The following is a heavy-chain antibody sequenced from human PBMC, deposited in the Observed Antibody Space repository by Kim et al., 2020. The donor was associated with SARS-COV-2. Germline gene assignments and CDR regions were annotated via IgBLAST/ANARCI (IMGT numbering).Heavy chain of an antibody. CDR1: GFSVSTND. V-gene: IGHV3-53*01. CDR3: SREEGPLDY. J-gene: IGHJ4*02. CDR2: ISARGTI. Sequence: GGSLRLSCAASGFSVSTNDMAWVRQAPERGPEWVSIISARGTIYYADSVEGRFTISRDNSKNTLHLQMNSLTAEDSAVYFCSREEGPLDYWGPGTLVTVS.